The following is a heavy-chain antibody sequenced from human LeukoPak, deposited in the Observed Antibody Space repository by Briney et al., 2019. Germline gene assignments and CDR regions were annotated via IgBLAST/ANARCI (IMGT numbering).Heavy chain of an antibody. Sequence: PGRSLGLSCTASGFTFGNYAMSWFRQAPGKGLEWIGSIRSKGDGGTTEYAASVKGRFVISREDSKSIAYLQMDSLESEDTAVYYCARGGYQFEHWGQGTLVTVSS. CDR3: ARGGYQFEH. J-gene: IGHJ1*01. CDR2: IRSKGDGGTT. V-gene: IGHV3-49*03. D-gene: IGHD3-16*02. CDR1: GFTFGNYA.